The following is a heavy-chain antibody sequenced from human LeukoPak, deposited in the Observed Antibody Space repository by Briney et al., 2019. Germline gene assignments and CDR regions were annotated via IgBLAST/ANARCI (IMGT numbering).Heavy chain of an antibody. J-gene: IGHJ4*02. CDR3: AKNRGSSITSCFDY. CDR2: IGGSGGST. D-gene: IGHD2-2*01. CDR1: GFTFSSYA. Sequence: GGSLRLSCAASGFTFSSYAMSWVRQAPGKGLEWVSSIGGSGGSTYYADSVKGRFTISRDNSKNTLYLQMNSLRAEDTAVYYCAKNRGSSITSCFDYWGQGTLVAVSS. V-gene: IGHV3-23*01.